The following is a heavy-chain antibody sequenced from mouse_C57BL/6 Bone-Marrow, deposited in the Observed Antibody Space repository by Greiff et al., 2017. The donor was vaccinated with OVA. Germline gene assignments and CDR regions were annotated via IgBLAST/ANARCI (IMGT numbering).Heavy chain of an antibody. CDR3: TSDGNFDY. Sequence: EVQLKESGAELVRPGASVKLSCTASGFNIKDDYMHWVKQRPAQGLEWIGWIDPENGDTEYASKFQGKATITADTSSNTAYLQLSSLTSEDTAVYYCTSDGNFDYWGQGTTLTGSS. CDR2: IDPENGDT. D-gene: IGHD2-1*01. CDR1: GFNIKDDY. J-gene: IGHJ2*01. V-gene: IGHV14-4*01.